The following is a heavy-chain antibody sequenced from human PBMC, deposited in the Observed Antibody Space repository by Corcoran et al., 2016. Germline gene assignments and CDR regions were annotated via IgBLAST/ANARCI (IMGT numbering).Heavy chain of an antibody. D-gene: IGHD3-3*01. Sequence: QLQLQESGPGLVKPSETLSLTCTVSGGSISSSSYYWGWIRQPPGKGLEWIGSIYYSGSTYYNPSLKSRVTISVDTSKNQFSLKLSSLTAADTAVYYCARVGYDFWSGYRPPGNYYYYGMDVWGQGTTVTVSS. V-gene: IGHV4-39*07. CDR1: GGSISSSSYY. J-gene: IGHJ6*02. CDR3: ARVGYDFWSGYRPPGNYYYYGMDV. CDR2: IYYSGST.